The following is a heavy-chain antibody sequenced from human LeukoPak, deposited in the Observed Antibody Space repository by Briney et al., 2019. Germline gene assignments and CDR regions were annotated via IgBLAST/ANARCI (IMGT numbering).Heavy chain of an antibody. V-gene: IGHV3-23*01. CDR1: GFTFSSSA. D-gene: IGHD2-15*01. Sequence: GGSLRLSCAASGFTFSSSAMSWVRQAPGKSLEWVSGISDSGGTTFYADSVKGRFTISRDNSKNTLYLQMTSLRAEDTAVYYCAKQWGSFDYWGQGTLVTVSS. CDR2: ISDSGGTT. CDR3: AKQWGSFDY. J-gene: IGHJ4*02.